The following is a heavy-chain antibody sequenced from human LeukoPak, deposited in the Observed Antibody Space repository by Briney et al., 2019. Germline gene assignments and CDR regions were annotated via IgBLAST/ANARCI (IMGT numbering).Heavy chain of an antibody. CDR3: AREGGGYYYDSSGYYNWFDP. J-gene: IGHJ5*02. Sequence: ASVKVSCKASGYTFTSYGISWVRQAPGQELEWMGWISAYNGNTNYAQKLQGRVTMTTDTSTSTAYMELRSLRSDDTAVYYCAREGGGYYYDSSGYYNWFDPWGQGTLVTVSS. V-gene: IGHV1-18*01. CDR1: GYTFTSYG. CDR2: ISAYNGNT. D-gene: IGHD3-22*01.